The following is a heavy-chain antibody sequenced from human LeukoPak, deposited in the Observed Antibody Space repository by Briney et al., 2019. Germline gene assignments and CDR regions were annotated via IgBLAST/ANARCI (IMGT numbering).Heavy chain of an antibody. CDR3: ARAGRQLNYYYGMDV. D-gene: IGHD6-13*01. CDR2: ISSSSSYI. CDR1: GFTFSSYS. V-gene: IGHV3-21*01. Sequence: PGRSLRLSCAASGFTFSSYSMNWVRQAPGKGLEWVSSISSSSSYIYYADSVKGRFTISRDNAKNSLYLQMNSLRAEDTAVYYCARAGRQLNYYYGMDVWGQGTTVTVSS. J-gene: IGHJ6*02.